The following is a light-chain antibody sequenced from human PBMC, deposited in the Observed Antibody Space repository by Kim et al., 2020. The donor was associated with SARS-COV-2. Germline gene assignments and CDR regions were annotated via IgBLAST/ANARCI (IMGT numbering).Light chain of an antibody. CDR1: KLGDKY. Sequence: YELTQPPSVSVSPGQTASITCSGDKLGDKYACWYQQKPGQSPVLVIYQDSKRPSGIPERFSGSNSGNTATLTISGTQAMDEADYYCQAWDSSTAGVFGGGTQLTVL. J-gene: IGLJ2*01. CDR3: QAWDSSTAGV. CDR2: QDS. V-gene: IGLV3-1*01.